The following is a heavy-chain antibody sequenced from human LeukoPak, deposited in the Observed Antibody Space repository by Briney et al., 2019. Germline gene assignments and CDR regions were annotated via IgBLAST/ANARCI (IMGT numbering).Heavy chain of an antibody. D-gene: IGHD6-19*01. V-gene: IGHV4-38-2*01. CDR1: GYSISSGYY. CDR2: IYHSGST. CDR3: ARRFSQWLAVGDWFDP. J-gene: IGHJ5*02. Sequence: SETLSLTCAVSGYSISSGYYWGWIRQPPGKGLEWIGSIYHSGSTYYNPSLKSRVTISVDTSMNQFSLKLSSVTAADTAVYYCARRFSQWLAVGDWFDPWGQGTLVTVSS.